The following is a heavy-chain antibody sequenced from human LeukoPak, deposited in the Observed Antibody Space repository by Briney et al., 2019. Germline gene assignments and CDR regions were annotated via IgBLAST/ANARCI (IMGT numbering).Heavy chain of an antibody. CDR3: ARYPFDSTYYYGSGRVGSYYYYYYMDV. CDR2: INPNSGGT. J-gene: IGHJ6*03. Sequence: GASVKVSCKASGYTFTGYYMHWVRQAPGQGLEWMGWINPNSGGTNYAQKFQGRVTMTRDTSISTAYMELSRLRSDDTAVYYCARYPFDSTYYYGSGRVGSYYYYYYMDVWGKGTTVTVSS. V-gene: IGHV1-2*02. CDR1: GYTFTGYY. D-gene: IGHD3-10*01.